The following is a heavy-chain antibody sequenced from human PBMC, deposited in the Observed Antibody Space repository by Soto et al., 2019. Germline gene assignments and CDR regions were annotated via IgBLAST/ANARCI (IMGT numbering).Heavy chain of an antibody. CDR2: ISGSGGST. V-gene: IGHV3-23*01. D-gene: IGHD3-10*01. CDR1: GFTFSSYA. J-gene: IGHJ4*02. CDR3: AKGRSHYYGSGSYAFDY. Sequence: GGSLRLSCAASGFTFSSYAMSWVRQAPGKGLEWVSAISGSGGSTYYADSVKGRFTISRDNSKNPLYLQMNSLRAEETAVYYGAKGRSHYYGSGSYAFDYWGQGTLVTVSS.